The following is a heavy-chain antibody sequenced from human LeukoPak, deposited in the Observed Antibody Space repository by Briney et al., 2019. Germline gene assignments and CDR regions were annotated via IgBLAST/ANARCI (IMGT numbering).Heavy chain of an antibody. Sequence: SETLSLTCAVSGGSFSGHLWTWLRQSPRKVLEWIGDVNHSGVTRYNPSLRSRLLIFADASKRHFYLNLTSVTAADTALYFCARGQRLFNWFAPWGQGTLVTVSA. J-gene: IGHJ5*02. CDR3: ARGQRLFNWFAP. CDR1: GGSFSGHL. V-gene: IGHV4-34*01. D-gene: IGHD6-25*01. CDR2: VNHSGVT.